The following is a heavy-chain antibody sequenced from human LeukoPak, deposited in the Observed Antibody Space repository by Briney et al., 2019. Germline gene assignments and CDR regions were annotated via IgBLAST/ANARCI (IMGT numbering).Heavy chain of an antibody. CDR2: ISSSGSTK. J-gene: IGHJ4*02. Sequence: GGSLRLSCAASGFTFSDYYMSWIRQAPGKGLEWVSYISSSGSTKYYADSVKGRFTISRDNAKNSYLQMNSLRAEDTAVYYCXRDXXAYGHGXPXYWGQGTXVTXS. CDR1: GFTFSDYY. CDR3: XRDXXAYGHGXPXY. V-gene: IGHV3-11*01. D-gene: IGHD3-10*01.